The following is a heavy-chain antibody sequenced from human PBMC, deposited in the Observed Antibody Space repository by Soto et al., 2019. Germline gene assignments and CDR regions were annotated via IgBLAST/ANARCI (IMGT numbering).Heavy chain of an antibody. CDR3: ARVNGYFTPFDY. J-gene: IGHJ4*02. Sequence: QVQLVQSGAEVKKPGASVKVSCKASGYTFTSYAMNWVRQAPGQRLEWMGWINAGNGNTKYSQKFQGRVTITRDTSASTAYMELSSLRSEDTAVYYCARVNGYFTPFDYWGQGTLVTVSS. CDR2: INAGNGNT. CDR1: GYTFTSYA. V-gene: IGHV1-3*01. D-gene: IGHD3-22*01.